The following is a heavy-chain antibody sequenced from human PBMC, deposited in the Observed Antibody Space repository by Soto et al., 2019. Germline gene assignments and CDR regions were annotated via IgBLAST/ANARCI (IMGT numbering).Heavy chain of an antibody. V-gene: IGHV1-3*01. D-gene: IGHD2-15*01. Sequence: ASVKVSCKDSGYTFTSYAMHCVRQAPGQRLEWMGWINAGNGNTKYSPKFQGRVTITRDTSASTAYMELSSLRSEDTAVYYCARGFGRGGLTSFDYWGQGTLVTVSS. CDR2: INAGNGNT. CDR3: ARGFGRGGLTSFDY. J-gene: IGHJ4*02. CDR1: GYTFTSYA.